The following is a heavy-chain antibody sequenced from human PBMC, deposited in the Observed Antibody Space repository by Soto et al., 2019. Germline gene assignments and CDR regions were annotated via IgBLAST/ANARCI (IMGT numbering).Heavy chain of an antibody. V-gene: IGHV1-69*02. CDR1: GGTFSSYT. D-gene: IGHD4-17*01. J-gene: IGHJ6*03. Sequence: QVQLVQSGAEVKKPGSSVKVSCKASGGTFSSYTISWVRQAPGQGLEWMGRIIPILGIANYEQKFQGRVTITADKSTSTAYMELSSLRSEDTAVYYCARGTNTHYGALEGFYYYYYMDVWGKGTTVTVSS. CDR2: IIPILGIA. CDR3: ARGTNTHYGALEGFYYYYYMDV.